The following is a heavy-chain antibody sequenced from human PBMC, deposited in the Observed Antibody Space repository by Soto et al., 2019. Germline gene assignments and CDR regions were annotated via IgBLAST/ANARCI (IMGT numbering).Heavy chain of an antibody. CDR2: ISGSGGST. J-gene: IGHJ4*02. D-gene: IGHD6-6*01. CDR3: AKNVIDRYSSSDY. V-gene: IGHV3-23*01. CDR1: GFTFSSYA. Sequence: EVQLLESGGGLVQPGGSLRLSCAASGFTFSSYAMSWVRQAPGKGLEWVSAISGSGGSTYYADSVKGRFTISRDSSKNTLYLQMNSLRAEDTAVYYCAKNVIDRYSSSDYWGQGTLVTVSS.